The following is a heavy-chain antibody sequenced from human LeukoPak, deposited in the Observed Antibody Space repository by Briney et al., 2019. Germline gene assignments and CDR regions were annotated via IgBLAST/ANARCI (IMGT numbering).Heavy chain of an antibody. V-gene: IGHV4-59*08. J-gene: IGHJ4*02. CDR3: ARHRYYDSRFDS. Sequence: SETLSLTCTVPGGSINNYYWSWIRQPPGKGLEWTGYISYSGSTNYSPSLKSRVTISVDTSKNQFSLKLSSVTAADTAVYYCARHRYYDSRFDSWGQGTLVTVSS. D-gene: IGHD3-16*01. CDR1: GGSINNYY. CDR2: ISYSGST.